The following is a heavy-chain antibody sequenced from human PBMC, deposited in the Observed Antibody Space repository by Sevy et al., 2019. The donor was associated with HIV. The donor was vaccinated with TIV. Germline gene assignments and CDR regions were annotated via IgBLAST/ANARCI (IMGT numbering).Heavy chain of an antibody. V-gene: IGHV3-23*01. J-gene: IGHJ4*02. D-gene: IGHD2-2*02. CDR2: LSFGCGKI. Sequence: GGSLRLSCAASGFAFYDYSMSWIRQAPGKGLEWVATLSFGCGKINYADSVKGRFTISRDNSKNSFYLQMDNLRVEDTALYYCVREGSARPHDYWGQGTRVTVSS. CDR3: VREGSARPHDY. CDR1: GFAFYDYS.